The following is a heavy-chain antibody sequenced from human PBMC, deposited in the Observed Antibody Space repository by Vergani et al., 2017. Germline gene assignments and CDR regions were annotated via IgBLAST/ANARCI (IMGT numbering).Heavy chain of an antibody. CDR1: GYSFTSYW. CDR3: ARRLGYCSGGSCSRYMDV. CDR2: IYPGDSDT. D-gene: IGHD2-15*01. V-gene: IGHV5-51*01. Sequence: EVQLVQSGAEVKKPGESLKISCKGSGYSFTSYWIGWVRQMPGKGLEWMGIIYPGDSDTRYSPSFQGQVTISADKSSSTAYLQWSSLRASDTAMYYCARRLGYCSGGSCSRYMDVWGKGTTVTVSS. J-gene: IGHJ6*03.